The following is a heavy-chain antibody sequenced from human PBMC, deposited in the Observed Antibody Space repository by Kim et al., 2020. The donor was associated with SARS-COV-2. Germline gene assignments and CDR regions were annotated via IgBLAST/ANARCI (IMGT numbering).Heavy chain of an antibody. D-gene: IGHD3-22*01. CDR3: ARDGRITMIVAGRADY. V-gene: IGHV4-59*12. J-gene: IGHJ4*02. Sequence: SLKSRGPLSVDTSKNQFSLKLSSVTAADTAVYYCARDGRITMIVAGRADYWGQGTLVTVSS.